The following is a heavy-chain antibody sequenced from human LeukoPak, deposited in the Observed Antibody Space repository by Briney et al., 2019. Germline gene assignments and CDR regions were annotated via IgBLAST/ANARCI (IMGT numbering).Heavy chain of an antibody. CDR2: IRSEAYGGTT. CDR3: TRASAYYFDSSGFEY. D-gene: IGHD3-22*01. V-gene: IGHV3-49*04. J-gene: IGHJ4*02. Sequence: PGRSLRLSCTASGFTFGDYAMSWVRQAPGKGLEWAGFIRSEAYGGTTEYAASVKGRFAISRDDSKTIAYLQMNSLKTEDTAVYYCTRASAYYFDSSGFEYWGQGTLVTVSS. CDR1: GFTFGDYA.